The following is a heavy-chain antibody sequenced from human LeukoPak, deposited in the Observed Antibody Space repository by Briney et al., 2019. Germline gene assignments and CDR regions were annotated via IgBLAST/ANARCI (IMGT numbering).Heavy chain of an antibody. CDR3: ARGARGWGRFDY. CDR1: GFTFSSYG. D-gene: IGHD3-16*01. CDR2: IWYDGSNK. Sequence: GGSLRLSCAASGFTFSSYGMHWVRQAPGKGLEWVAVIWYDGSNKYYADSVNGRFTISRDNSKNKLYLQMNSLRAEDTAVYYCARGARGWGRFDYWGQGTLVTVSS. J-gene: IGHJ4*02. V-gene: IGHV3-33*01.